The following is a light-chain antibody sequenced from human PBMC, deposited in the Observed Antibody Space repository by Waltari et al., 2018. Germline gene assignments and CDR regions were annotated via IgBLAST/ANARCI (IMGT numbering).Light chain of an antibody. CDR3: QQGNSFPLT. V-gene: IGKV1-9*01. Sequence: DIQLTQSPSFLSASVGDRVTITCRASQGISSYLAWYQQKPGEAPKLLISAASTLQSWVPSRFSGSGSGTEFTLTISSLQPEDFATYYCQQGNSFPLTFGGGTKVEIK. CDR1: QGISSY. CDR2: AAS. J-gene: IGKJ4*01.